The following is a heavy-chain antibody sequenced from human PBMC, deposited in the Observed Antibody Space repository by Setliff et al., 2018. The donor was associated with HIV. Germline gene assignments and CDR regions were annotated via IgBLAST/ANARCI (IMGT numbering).Heavy chain of an antibody. V-gene: IGHV4-39*01. J-gene: IGHJ4*02. CDR2: IHSSGST. D-gene: IGHD1-26*01. CDR1: GDSIISSRNF. CDR3: TSGEDSGTYGEPYDS. Sequence: SETLSLTCTVSGDSIISSRNFWGWIRQPPGKGLEWIGNIHSSGSTYYNPSLKSRVFISVDLSINQFSLKLHSVTAADTAVYYCTSGEDSGTYGEPYDSWGQGALVTVSS.